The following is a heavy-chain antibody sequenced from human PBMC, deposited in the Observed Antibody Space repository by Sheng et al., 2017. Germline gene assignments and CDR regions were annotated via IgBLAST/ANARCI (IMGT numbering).Heavy chain of an antibody. CDR3: ARAPWGIAARPTLFDY. CDR1: GFTFSTFE. Sequence: EVQLVESGGGLVQPGGSLRLSCAASGFTFSTFEMNWVRQAPGKGLEWVSYILSSGSTVYYADSVKGRFTISRDNAKNSLYLQMNSLRDEDTAVYYCARAPWGIAARPTLFDYWGQGILVTVSS. J-gene: IGHJ4*02. V-gene: IGHV3-48*03. CDR2: ILSSGSTV. D-gene: IGHD6-6*01.